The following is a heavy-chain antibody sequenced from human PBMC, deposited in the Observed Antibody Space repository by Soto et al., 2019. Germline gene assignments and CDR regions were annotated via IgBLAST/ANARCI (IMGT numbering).Heavy chain of an antibody. CDR1: GFTFSGRC. CDR3: IRGFYGLDV. V-gene: IGHV3-64D*08. Sequence: GGFLRLSCSASGFTFSGRCRHWVRQAPGKGLEYVSGVSPNGNDKYYTDSVKGRFTISRDNSKNTLHLQMSSLRPEGTALFYCIRGFYGLDVWGQGTTVTVSS. CDR2: VSPNGNDK. J-gene: IGHJ6*02.